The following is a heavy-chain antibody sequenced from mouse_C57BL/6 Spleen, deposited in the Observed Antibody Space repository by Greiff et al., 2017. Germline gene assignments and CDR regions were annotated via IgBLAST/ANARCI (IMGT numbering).Heavy chain of an antibody. CDR1: GYTFTGYW. CDR2: ILPGSGST. CDR3: ARIRGFGNYPSWFAY. V-gene: IGHV1-9*01. D-gene: IGHD2-1*01. J-gene: IGHJ3*01. Sequence: QVQLKQSGAELMKPGASVKLSCKATGYTFTGYWIEWVKQRPGHGLEWIGEILPGSGSTNYNEKFKGKATFTADTSSNTAYMQLSSLTTEDSAIYYCARIRGFGNYPSWFAYWGQGTLVTVSA.